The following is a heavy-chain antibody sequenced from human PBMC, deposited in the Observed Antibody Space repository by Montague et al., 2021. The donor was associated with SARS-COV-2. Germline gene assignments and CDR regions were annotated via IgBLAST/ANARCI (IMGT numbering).Heavy chain of an antibody. V-gene: IGHV4-59*11. CDR2: IYYLGTT. CDR3: ARNGGAAVPGLLLGMDI. Sequence: SETLSLTCIVPEGSISGHYWSWVRQTPEKGLEWIGYIYYLGTTNYNPSLKTRVTFSVDTSKNQLSLMLTSVTAADTGVYYCARNGGAAVPGLLLGMDIWGQGTTVTVSS. J-gene: IGHJ6*02. CDR1: EGSISGHY. D-gene: IGHD6-19*01.